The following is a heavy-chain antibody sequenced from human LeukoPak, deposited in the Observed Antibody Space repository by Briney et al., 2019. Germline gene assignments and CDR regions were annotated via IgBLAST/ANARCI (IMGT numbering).Heavy chain of an antibody. V-gene: IGHV3-23*01. J-gene: IGHJ5*02. Sequence: GGSLRLSCAASAFTISNYAMSWVRRTPGKGLEGVSATGGSATSTYYAASVEGRFTISRDNSKNTLYLLMNSLRAEDTAVYYCAKSGRGDCFGGTCINWFDPWGQGTLVTVSS. CDR1: AFTISNYA. D-gene: IGHD2-15*01. CDR3: AKSGRGDCFGGTCINWFDP. CDR2: TGGSATST.